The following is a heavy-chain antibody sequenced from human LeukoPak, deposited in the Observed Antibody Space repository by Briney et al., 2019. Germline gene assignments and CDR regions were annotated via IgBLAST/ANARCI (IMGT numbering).Heavy chain of an antibody. CDR3: AKDREYDDSCDYNG. J-gene: IGHJ4*02. CDR2: IYSGGST. D-gene: IGHD3-22*01. Sequence: SETLSLTCTVSGGSITSSSDYWGWIRQPPGKGLEWIGSIYSGGSTYYNPSLKSRVTMSVDTSKRQFSLKLSSVTAADTAVYYCAKDREYDDSCDYNGWGQGTLVTVSS. V-gene: IGHV4-39*02. CDR1: GGSITSSSDY.